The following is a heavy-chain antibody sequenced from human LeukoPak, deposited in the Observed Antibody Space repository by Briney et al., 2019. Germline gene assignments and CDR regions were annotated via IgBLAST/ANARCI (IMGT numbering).Heavy chain of an antibody. V-gene: IGHV4-61*01. J-gene: IGHJ6*02. Sequence: SETLSLTCTASGGSVTSGSHYWSWVRQPPGRGLEWIGNIYYSGNANYNPSLKSRVTMSVDRSKNQLSLKLSSVTAADTAVYYCAGVQSQNYYAMDVWGPGTPVTVSS. CDR3: AGVQSQNYYAMDV. CDR2: IYYSGNA. CDR1: GGSVTSGSHY.